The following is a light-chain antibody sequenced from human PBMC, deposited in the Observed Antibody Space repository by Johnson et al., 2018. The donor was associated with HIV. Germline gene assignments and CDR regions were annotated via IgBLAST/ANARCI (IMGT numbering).Light chain of an antibody. CDR3: GTWDSSMSAV. V-gene: IGLV1-51*01. CDR1: SSNIGNNY. Sequence: QSVLTQSHSVSAAPGQKVTISCSGSSSNIGNNYVSWYQQFPGTAPKLLIYGNNKRPSGIPDRFSGSKSGTSATLGITGLQTGDEANYYCGTWDSSMSAVFGSGTKVTVL. CDR2: GNN. J-gene: IGLJ1*01.